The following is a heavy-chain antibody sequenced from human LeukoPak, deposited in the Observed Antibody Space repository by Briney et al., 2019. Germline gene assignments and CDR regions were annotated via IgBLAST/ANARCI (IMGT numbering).Heavy chain of an antibody. CDR3: ARVVYGYLYLFDY. J-gene: IGHJ4*02. CDR2: IYYTGST. Sequence: SETLSLTCTVSGGSISSYYWSWIRQPPGKGLEWIGYIYYTGSTNYNPSLKSRVTISVDTSKNQFSLKLSSVTAADTAVYYCARVVYGYLYLFDYWGQGTLVTVSS. D-gene: IGHD5-18*01. V-gene: IGHV4-59*01. CDR1: GGSISSYY.